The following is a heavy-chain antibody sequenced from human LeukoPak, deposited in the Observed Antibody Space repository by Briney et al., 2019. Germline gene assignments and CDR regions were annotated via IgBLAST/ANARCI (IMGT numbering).Heavy chain of an antibody. D-gene: IGHD6-13*01. J-gene: IGHJ4*02. CDR2: ISSSSNYM. CDR1: GFTFSRNA. CDR3: ARPLDSSNNYFDY. V-gene: IGHV3-21*01. Sequence: GGSLRLSCAASGFTFSRNAMNWVRQAPGKGLEWVSFISSSSNYMSCADSVKGRFTISRDNAKNSLYLQMNSLRAEDTAVYYCARPLDSSNNYFDYWGQGTLVTVSA.